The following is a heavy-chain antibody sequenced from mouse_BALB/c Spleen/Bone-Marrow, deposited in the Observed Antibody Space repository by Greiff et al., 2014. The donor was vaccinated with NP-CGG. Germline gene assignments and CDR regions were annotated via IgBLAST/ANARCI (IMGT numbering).Heavy chain of an antibody. CDR2: ISNGGGST. Sequence: EVQGVESGGGLVQPGGSLKLSCATSGFTFSDYYMYWVRQTPEKRLEWVAYISNGGGSTYYPDTVKGRFTIPRDNAKNTLYLQMSRLKSEDTAMYYCARQGGTEYYAMDYWGQGTSVTVSS. CDR1: GFTFSDYY. D-gene: IGHD3-3*01. J-gene: IGHJ4*01. V-gene: IGHV5-12*02. CDR3: ARQGGTEYYAMDY.